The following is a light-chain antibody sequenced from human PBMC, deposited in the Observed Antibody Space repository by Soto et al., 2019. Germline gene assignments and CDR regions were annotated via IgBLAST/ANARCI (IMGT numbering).Light chain of an antibody. J-gene: IGKJ4*01. CDR2: DAS. CDR1: QDIRND. Sequence: IQMTQSPSSLSAAVGDRVAITCRASQDIRNDLAWYQQKPGQAPRLLIYDASSRATGIPDRFSGGGSGTDFTLTISSLESANFAVYRCQQFSIYPLTFGGGTKVDIK. V-gene: IGKV1-13*02. CDR3: QQFSIYPLT.